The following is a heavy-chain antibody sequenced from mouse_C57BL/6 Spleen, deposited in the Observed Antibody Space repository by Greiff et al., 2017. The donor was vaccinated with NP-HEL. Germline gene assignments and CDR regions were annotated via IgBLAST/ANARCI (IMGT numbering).Heavy chain of an antibody. V-gene: IGHV2-2*01. CDR3: TRITTVVRGYARDY. Sequence: QVQLKQSGPGLVQPSQCLSITCTVSGFSLTSYGVHWVRQSPGPGLEWLGVIWRGGSTDYNAAFISRLSISKDNSKSQVFFKMNSLQADDTARYYCTRITTVVRGYARDYWGQGTSVNVSS. D-gene: IGHD1-1*01. CDR2: IWRGGST. J-gene: IGHJ4*01. CDR1: GFSLTSYG.